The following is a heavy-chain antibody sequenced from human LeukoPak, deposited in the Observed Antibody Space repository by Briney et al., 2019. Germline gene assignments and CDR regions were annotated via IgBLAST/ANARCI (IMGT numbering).Heavy chain of an antibody. CDR1: GFTFSSYS. V-gene: IGHV3-21*01. J-gene: IGHJ4*02. Sequence: GGSLRLSCAASGFTFSSYSMNWVRQAPGKGLEWVSSISSSSSYIYYADSVKGRFTISRDNAKNSLYLQMNSLRAEDTAVYYCVTRDCSSTSCFFDYWGQGTLVTVSS. CDR3: VTRDCSSTSCFFDY. D-gene: IGHD2-2*01. CDR2: ISSSSSYI.